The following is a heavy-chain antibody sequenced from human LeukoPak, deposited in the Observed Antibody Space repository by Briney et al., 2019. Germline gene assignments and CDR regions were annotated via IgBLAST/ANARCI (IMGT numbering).Heavy chain of an antibody. V-gene: IGHV4-30-4*01. Sequence: SQTLTLTCTVSGGSISSGDYYWSWIRQPPGKGLEWIAYMYYSGSTYYNPSLKSRVTMSADTSKNQLSLKLSSVTAADTAVYYCARPYYYDSRIDPWGQGILVTVSS. CDR3: ARPYYYDSRIDP. CDR2: MYYSGST. J-gene: IGHJ5*02. CDR1: GGSISSGDYY. D-gene: IGHD3-22*01.